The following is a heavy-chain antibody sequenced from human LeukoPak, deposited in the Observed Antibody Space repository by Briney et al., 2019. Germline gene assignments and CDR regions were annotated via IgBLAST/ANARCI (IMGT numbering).Heavy chain of an antibody. CDR1: GFSLSRYG. CDR2: INDNSRNT. J-gene: IGHJ5*02. D-gene: IGHD2/OR15-2a*01. Sequence: GGSLRLSCAASGFSLSRYGMAWFRQIPGKGLEWVSTINDNSRNTHYADPVKARFTISRDNSKNTLYLEMHSLRVEDTALYYCTKDAGPFYDWFDPWGPGTRVTVSS. CDR3: TKDAGPFYDWFDP. V-gene: IGHV3-23*01.